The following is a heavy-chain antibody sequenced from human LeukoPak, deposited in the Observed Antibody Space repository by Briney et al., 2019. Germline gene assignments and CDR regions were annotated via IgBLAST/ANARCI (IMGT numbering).Heavy chain of an antibody. CDR3: ARARRTYYDSSGLVWFDP. Sequence: SETLSLTCTVSGGSISSSSYYWGWIRQPPGKGLEWTGSIYYSGSTYYNPSLKSRVTISVDTSKNQFSLKLSSVTAADTAVYYCARARRTYYDSSGLVWFDPWGQGTLVTVSS. J-gene: IGHJ5*02. V-gene: IGHV4-39*07. CDR2: IYYSGST. D-gene: IGHD3-22*01. CDR1: GGSISSSSYY.